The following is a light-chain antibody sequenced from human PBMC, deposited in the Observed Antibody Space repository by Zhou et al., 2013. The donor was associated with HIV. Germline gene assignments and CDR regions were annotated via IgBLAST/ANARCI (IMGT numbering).Light chain of an antibody. CDR3: QQYDNLPPFT. V-gene: IGKV1-33*01. Sequence: DIQMTQSPSSLSASVGDRVTITCRASQIIDSYLNWYQQKVGKAPKLLIYGTYILQSGVPSRFSGSGSGTDFTLTISSLQPEDIATYYCQQYDNLPPFTFGPGTKVDIK. CDR2: GTY. J-gene: IGKJ3*01. CDR1: QIIDSY.